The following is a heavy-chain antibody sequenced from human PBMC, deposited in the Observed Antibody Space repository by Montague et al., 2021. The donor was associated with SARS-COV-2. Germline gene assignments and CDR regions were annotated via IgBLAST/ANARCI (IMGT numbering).Heavy chain of an antibody. D-gene: IGHD6-13*01. J-gene: IGHJ4*02. V-gene: IGHV3-21*01. CDR1: GLTFGSYS. CDR2: ISSSSSYI. Sequence: SLRLSCATSGLTFGSYSMNWVRQAPGKGLEWVSSISSSSSYIYYADSVKGRFTISRDNAKNSLYPQMNSLRAEDTAVYYCARDDFRIAAAVFDYWGQGTLVTVSS. CDR3: ARDDFRIAAAVFDY.